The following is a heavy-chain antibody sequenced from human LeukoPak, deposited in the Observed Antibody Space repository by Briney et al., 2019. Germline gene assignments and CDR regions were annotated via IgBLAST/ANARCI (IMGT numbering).Heavy chain of an antibody. CDR3: AREKPRYFDWLVYYYYGMDV. D-gene: IGHD3-9*01. J-gene: IGHJ6*02. CDR1: GFTFSSYW. Sequence: GGSLRLSCAASGFTFSSYWMSWVRQAPGKGLEWVAVISYDGSNKYYADSVKGRFTISRDNSKNTLYLQMNSLRAEDTAVYYCAREKPRYFDWLVYYYYGMDVWGQGTTVTVSS. V-gene: IGHV3-30-3*01. CDR2: ISYDGSNK.